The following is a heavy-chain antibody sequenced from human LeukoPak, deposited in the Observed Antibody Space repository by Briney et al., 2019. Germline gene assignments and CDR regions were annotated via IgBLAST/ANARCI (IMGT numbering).Heavy chain of an antibody. V-gene: IGHV4-4*02. D-gene: IGHD1-26*01. Sequence: TSETLSLTCAVSDGSINSDNWWSWVRQPPGKGLEWIGEIYHSGTTNYNPSLKSRVTMSVDKSKNQFSLKLSSVTAADTAVYYCAKGVGATTIFDYWGQGARVTVSS. J-gene: IGHJ4*02. CDR2: IYHSGTT. CDR3: AKGVGATTIFDY. CDR1: DGSINSDNW.